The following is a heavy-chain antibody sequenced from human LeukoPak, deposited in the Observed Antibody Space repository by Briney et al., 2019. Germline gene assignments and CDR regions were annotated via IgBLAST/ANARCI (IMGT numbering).Heavy chain of an antibody. J-gene: IGHJ4*02. CDR2: INHSGST. V-gene: IGHV4-34*01. CDR1: GGSFGGYY. D-gene: IGHD3-22*01. Sequence: SETLSLTCAVYGGSFGGYYWSWIRQPPGKGLEWIGEINHSGSTNYNPSLKSRVTISVDTSKNQFSLKLSSVTAADTAVYYCARCGPYDSTGIDYWGQGTLVTVSS. CDR3: ARCGPYDSTGIDY.